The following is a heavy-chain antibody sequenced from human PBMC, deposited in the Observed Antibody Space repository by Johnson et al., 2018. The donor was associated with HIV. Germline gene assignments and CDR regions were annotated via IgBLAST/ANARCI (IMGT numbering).Heavy chain of an antibody. Sequence: QVQLVESGGGVVQPGRSLRLSCAASGFTFSSYGMHWVRQAPGKGLEWVAFIRYDGSNKYYADSVKGRFTISRDNSKNTLYLQMNSLRAEDMAVYSCARSGGVDTAFDGWGQGTMVTVSS. D-gene: IGHD3-10*01. CDR2: IRYDGSNK. CDR3: ARSGGVDTAFDG. V-gene: IGHV3-33*08. CDR1: GFTFSSYG. J-gene: IGHJ3*01.